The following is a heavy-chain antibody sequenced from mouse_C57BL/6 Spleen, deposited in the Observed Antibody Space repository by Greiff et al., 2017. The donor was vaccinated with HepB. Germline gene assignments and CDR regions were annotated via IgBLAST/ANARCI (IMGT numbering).Heavy chain of an antibody. Sequence: VQLQQPGAELVRPGSSVKLSCKASGYTFTSYWMDWVKQRPGQGLEWIGNIYPSDSETHYNQKFKDKATLTVDKSSSTAYMQLSSLTSEDSAVYYCARERIYYDYDAWFAYWGQGTLVTVSA. J-gene: IGHJ3*01. CDR1: GYTFTSYW. V-gene: IGHV1-61*01. CDR2: IYPSDSET. D-gene: IGHD2-4*01. CDR3: ARERIYYDYDAWFAY.